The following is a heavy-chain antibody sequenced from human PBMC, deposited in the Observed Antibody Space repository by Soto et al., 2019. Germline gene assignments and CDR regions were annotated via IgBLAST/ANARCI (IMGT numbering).Heavy chain of an antibody. V-gene: IGHV1-18*01. CDR1: GYTFSSYG. Sequence: QVPLVQSGAEVKTPGASVKVYCKASGYTFSSYGISWVRQAPGQGLEWMGWISGYNGNTNYAQKFQDRVTLTTDTSTNTAYMELRSLRSDDTAVYYCARDLVIQTTTGGVDFWGQGTLVTVSS. CDR3: ARDLVIQTTTGGVDF. CDR2: ISGYNGNT. D-gene: IGHD3-16*02. J-gene: IGHJ4*02.